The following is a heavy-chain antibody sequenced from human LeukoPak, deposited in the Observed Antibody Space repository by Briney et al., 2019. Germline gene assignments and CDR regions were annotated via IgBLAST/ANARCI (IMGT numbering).Heavy chain of an antibody. Sequence: PGGSPRLSCAASGFAFRTYWMSWVRQAPGKGLEWVASINPGGSETYYVESLKGRFTISTDNAVNSFFLQMSSLRADDTAVYYCARLMGDRTIYDYWGQGALVTVSS. V-gene: IGHV3-7*01. J-gene: IGHJ4*02. CDR3: ARLMGDRTIYDY. D-gene: IGHD1-26*01. CDR2: INPGGSET. CDR1: GFAFRTYW.